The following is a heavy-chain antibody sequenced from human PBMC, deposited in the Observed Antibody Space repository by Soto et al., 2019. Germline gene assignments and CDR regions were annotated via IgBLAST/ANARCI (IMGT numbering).Heavy chain of an antibody. CDR2: ISGSGGST. J-gene: IGHJ5*02. CDR3: AKDPRVGATKEDWFDP. Sequence: PGGSLRLSCAASGFTFSSYAMSWVRQAPGKGLEWVSAISGSGGSTYYADSVKGRFTISRDNSKNTLYLQMNSLRAEDTAVYYCAKDPRVGATKEDWFDPWGQGTLVTVSS. CDR1: GFTFSSYA. D-gene: IGHD1-26*01. V-gene: IGHV3-23*01.